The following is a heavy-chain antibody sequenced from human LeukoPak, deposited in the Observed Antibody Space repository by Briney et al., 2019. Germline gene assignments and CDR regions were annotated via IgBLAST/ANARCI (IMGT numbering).Heavy chain of an antibody. V-gene: IGHV4-30-4*01. J-gene: IGHJ5*02. D-gene: IGHD6-13*01. CDR3: ARGTAGTCWFDP. CDR1: GGSISSGDYY. Sequence: PSQTLSLTCTVSGGSISSGDYYWSWIRQPPGKGLEWIGYIYYNGSTYYNPSLKSRVTISVDTSKNQFSLKLSSVTAADTAVYYCARGTAGTCWFDPWGQGTLVTVSS. CDR2: IYYNGST.